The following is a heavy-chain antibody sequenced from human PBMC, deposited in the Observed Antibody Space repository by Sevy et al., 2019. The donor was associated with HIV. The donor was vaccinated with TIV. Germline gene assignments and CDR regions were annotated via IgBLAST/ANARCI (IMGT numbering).Heavy chain of an antibody. D-gene: IGHD5-12*01. V-gene: IGHV1-18*01. Sequence: ASVKVSCEASGYTFTSYGISWVRQAPGQGLEWMGWISAYNGNTNYAQKLQGRVTMTTDTSTSTAYMELRSLRSDDTAVYYCARFLFPPWMATDHTLPGGLGGVYGMDVWGQGTTVTVSS. CDR2: ISAYNGNT. CDR1: GYTFTSYG. J-gene: IGHJ6*02. CDR3: ARFLFPPWMATDHTLPGGLGGVYGMDV.